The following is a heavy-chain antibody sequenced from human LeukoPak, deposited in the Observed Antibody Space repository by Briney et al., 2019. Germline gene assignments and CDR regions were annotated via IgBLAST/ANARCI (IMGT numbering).Heavy chain of an antibody. CDR3: ARGLDCQPNYDILTGCTFDY. CDR1: GYTFTSYD. V-gene: IGHV1-8*01. Sequence: ASVKVSCKASGYTFTSYDINWVRQATGQGLEWMGWMNPNSGNTGYAQKFQGRVTMTRDTSISTAYMELSRLRSDDTAVYYCARGLDCQPNYDILTGCTFDYWGQGTLVTVSS. CDR2: MNPNSGNT. D-gene: IGHD3-9*01. J-gene: IGHJ4*02.